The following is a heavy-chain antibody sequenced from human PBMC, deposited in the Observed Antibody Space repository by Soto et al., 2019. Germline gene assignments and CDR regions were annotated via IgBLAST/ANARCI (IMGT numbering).Heavy chain of an antibody. CDR2: IDPSDSYT. D-gene: IGHD2-15*01. CDR1: GYTFNNYW. Sequence: GESLKISCQGSGYTFNNYWIAWVRQVPGKGLEWMGRIDPSDSYTNYSPSFQGHVTISRDNSKNTLFLQMNSLRAEDTALYYCAGGLDYWGQGTLVTVSS. J-gene: IGHJ4*02. V-gene: IGHV5-10-1*01. CDR3: AGGLDY.